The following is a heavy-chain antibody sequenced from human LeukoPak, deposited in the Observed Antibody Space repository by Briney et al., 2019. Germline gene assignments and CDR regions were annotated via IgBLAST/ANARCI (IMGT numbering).Heavy chain of an antibody. V-gene: IGHV4-39*01. D-gene: IGHD3-10*01. CDR2: IYYSGST. CDR3: ARHFPMVRGVIISNWFDP. CDR1: GGSISSSSYY. Sequence: TSETLSLTCTVSGGSISSSSYYWGWIRQPPGKGLEWIGSIYYSGSTYYNPSLESRVTISVDTSKNQFSLKLSSVTAADTAVYYCARHFPMVRGVIISNWFDPWGQGTLVTVSS. J-gene: IGHJ5*02.